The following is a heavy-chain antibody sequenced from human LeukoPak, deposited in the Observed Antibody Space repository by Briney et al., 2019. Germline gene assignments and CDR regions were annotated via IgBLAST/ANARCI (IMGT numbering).Heavy chain of an antibody. D-gene: IGHD2-2*01. J-gene: IGHJ3*02. Sequence: PGRSLRLPRAPSGLTFDDYAMLCVPQAPGKSREWVSGISRNGGIIGYADSVKGRFTIYRDNAKNSLYLQMNSLRAEDTALYYCAKVYCSSTSCPPLLGAFDIWGQGTMVTVSS. CDR3: AKVYCSSTSCPPLLGAFDI. V-gene: IGHV3-9*01. CDR2: ISRNGGII. CDR1: GLTFDDYA.